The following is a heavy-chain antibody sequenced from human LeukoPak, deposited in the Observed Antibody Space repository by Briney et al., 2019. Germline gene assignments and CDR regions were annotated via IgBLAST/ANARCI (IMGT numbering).Heavy chain of an antibody. V-gene: IGHV3-7*05. D-gene: IGHD1-26*01. CDR1: GFTFSSHW. CDR3: VRSGGY. CDR2: IKEDGSEK. Sequence: GGSLRLSCAASGFTFSSHWMNWARQAPGKGLEWVANIKEDGSEKYYVDSVKGRFTISRDNAKDSLCLQMNSLRAGDTAIYYCVRSGGYWGQGTLVTVS. J-gene: IGHJ4*02.